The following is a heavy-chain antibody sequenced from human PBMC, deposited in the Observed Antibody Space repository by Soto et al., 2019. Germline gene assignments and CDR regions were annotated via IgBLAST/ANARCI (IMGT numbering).Heavy chain of an antibody. D-gene: IGHD6-13*01. CDR3: ARPKIGTAAAGYDL. CDR1: AGPISGSPYY. J-gene: IGHJ5*02. V-gene: IGHV4-39*01. CDR2: VFHSGGT. Sequence: QLQLQESGPGLVKPSETVSLTCTVSAGPISGSPYYWGWIRQPPGKGLEWFGSVFHSGGTYYNPSLKSRVTISIDTSRNQFSLKLNSVTAADTAVYYCARPKIGTAAAGYDLWGQGTLVTVSS.